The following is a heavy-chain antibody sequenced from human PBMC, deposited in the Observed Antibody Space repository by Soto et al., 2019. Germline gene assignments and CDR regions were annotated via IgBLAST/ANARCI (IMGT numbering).Heavy chain of an antibody. CDR2: ISSNGDST. V-gene: IGHV3-64*02. CDR1: GFTFSTYA. J-gene: IGHJ4*02. Sequence: PGGSLRRSCAASGFTFSTYAMHWVRQAPGKGLEYVSAISSNGDSTYYADSVKGRFTISRDNSKNTLYLQMGSLRAEDMAVYYCARGASSWYAHCFDYWGQGALSTVSS. D-gene: IGHD6-13*01. CDR3: ARGASSWYAHCFDY.